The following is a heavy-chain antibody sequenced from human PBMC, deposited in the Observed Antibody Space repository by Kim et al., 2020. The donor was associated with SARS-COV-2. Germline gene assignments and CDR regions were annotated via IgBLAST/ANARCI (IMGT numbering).Heavy chain of an antibody. D-gene: IGHD6-13*01. Sequence: SETLSLTCTVSGGSISSSSYYWGWIRQPPGKGLEWIGSIYYSGSTNYNPSLKSRVTISVDTSKNQFSLKLSSVTAADTAVYYCARRRAAAGGRSPSSVDYWGQGTLVTVSS. CDR3: ARRRAAAGGRSPSSVDY. CDR1: GGSISSSSYY. J-gene: IGHJ4*02. CDR2: IYYSGST. V-gene: IGHV4-39*01.